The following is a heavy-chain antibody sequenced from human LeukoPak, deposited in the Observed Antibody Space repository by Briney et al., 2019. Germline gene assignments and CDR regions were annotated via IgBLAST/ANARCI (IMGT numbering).Heavy chain of an antibody. Sequence: ASVRVSCKASGYTFTSYDINWVRQATGQGLEWMGYMSPTSGKTGYAEKFQGRVTMTRDTSISTAYMELSSLTSEDTAVYYCGRGVTAGVDYWGQGTLVTVSS. CDR3: GRGVTAGVDY. D-gene: IGHD6-13*01. V-gene: IGHV1-8*01. CDR1: GYTFTSYD. CDR2: MSPTSGKT. J-gene: IGHJ4*02.